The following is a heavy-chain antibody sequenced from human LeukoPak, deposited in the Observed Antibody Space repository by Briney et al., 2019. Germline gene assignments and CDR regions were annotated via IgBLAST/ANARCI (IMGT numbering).Heavy chain of an antibody. CDR1: GFTFSSYA. J-gene: IGHJ4*02. V-gene: IGHV3-30-3*01. Sequence: GGSLRLSCAASGFTFSSYAMHWVRQAPGKGLEWVAVISYDGSNKYYADSVKGRFTISRDNSKNTLYLQINSLRVEDTAVYYCAKGGTNDMATSFWGLGTLVTVSS. D-gene: IGHD5-24*01. CDR3: AKGGTNDMATSF. CDR2: ISYDGSNK.